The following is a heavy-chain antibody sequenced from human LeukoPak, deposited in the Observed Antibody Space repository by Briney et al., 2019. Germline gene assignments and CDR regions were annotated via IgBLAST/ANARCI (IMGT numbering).Heavy chain of an antibody. Sequence: SETLSLTCTVSGGSISSYYWSWIRQPPGKGLEWIGYIYYSGSTNYNPSLKSRVTISVDTSKNQFSLKLSSVTAADTAVYYCARHAPYGDYDRGAFDIWGQGTMVTVSS. V-gene: IGHV4-59*08. CDR1: GGSISSYY. CDR2: IYYSGST. D-gene: IGHD4-17*01. CDR3: ARHAPYGDYDRGAFDI. J-gene: IGHJ3*02.